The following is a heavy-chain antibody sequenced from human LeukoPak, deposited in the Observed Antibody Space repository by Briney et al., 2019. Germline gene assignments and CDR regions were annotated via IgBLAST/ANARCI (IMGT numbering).Heavy chain of an antibody. CDR1: GGSISSSSYY. CDR2: IYYSGCT. D-gene: IGHD6-19*01. CDR3: ARHGGSGWSHFDY. Sequence: SETLSLTCTVSGGSISSSSYYWGWIRQPPGKGLEWIGSIYYSGCTYYNPSLKSRVTISVDTSKNQFSLKLSSVTAADTAVYYCARHGGSGWSHFDYWGQGTLVTVSS. V-gene: IGHV4-39*01. J-gene: IGHJ4*02.